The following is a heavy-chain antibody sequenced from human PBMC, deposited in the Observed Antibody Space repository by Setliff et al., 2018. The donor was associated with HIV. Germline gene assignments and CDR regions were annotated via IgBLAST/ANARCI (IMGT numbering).Heavy chain of an antibody. CDR3: AKENGTMDSSGYYLYSYFDL. V-gene: IGHV3-66*02. D-gene: IGHD3-22*01. CDR1: GFTVSSNY. J-gene: IGHJ2*01. Sequence: GGSLRLSCAASGFTVSSNYMSWVRQAPGKGLEWVSVIYRGGYTDSADSVKGRFTISRDNSKSTLYLHMNSLGPEDTAVYYCAKENGTMDSSGYYLYSYFDLWGRGTLVTVSS. CDR2: IYRGGYT.